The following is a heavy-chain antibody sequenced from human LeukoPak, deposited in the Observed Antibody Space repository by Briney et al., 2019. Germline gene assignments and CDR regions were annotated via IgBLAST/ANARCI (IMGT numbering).Heavy chain of an antibody. D-gene: IGHD3-9*01. J-gene: IGHJ3*02. CDR1: GYTFTSYY. Sequence: ASVKVSCKASGYTFTSYYMHWVRQAPGQGLEWMGIINPSGGSTSYAQKFQGRVTMTRDTSTGTVYMELSSLRSEDTAVYYCARGYFDWLTKRYDAFDIWGQGTMVAVSS. CDR3: ARGYFDWLTKRYDAFDI. V-gene: IGHV1-46*03. CDR2: INPSGGST.